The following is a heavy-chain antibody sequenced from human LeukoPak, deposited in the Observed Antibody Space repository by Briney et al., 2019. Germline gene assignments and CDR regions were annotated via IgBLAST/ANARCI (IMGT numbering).Heavy chain of an antibody. D-gene: IGHD3-22*01. V-gene: IGHV1-2*02. Sequence: GASVKVSCKTSGYTFTGYYIHWVRQAPGQGLEWMGWINPNSGGTKYAQKFQGRITMTRDTSISTAYMELSRLRSDDTAVYYCARTGKTTYYYDSSGYYRLDPWGQGTLVTVSS. CDR2: INPNSGGT. J-gene: IGHJ5*02. CDR1: GYTFTGYY. CDR3: ARTGKTTYYYDSSGYYRLDP.